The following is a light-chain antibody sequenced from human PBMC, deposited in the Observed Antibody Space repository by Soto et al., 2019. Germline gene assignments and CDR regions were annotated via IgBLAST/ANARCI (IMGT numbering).Light chain of an antibody. CDR3: SSYTTSNTRQIV. V-gene: IGLV2-14*01. CDR1: SSDVRGYNY. CDR2: DVS. J-gene: IGLJ1*01. Sequence: QSALTQPASVSGSPGQSITISCTGTSSDVRGYNYVSWYQQHPGKAPKFMIYDVSNRPSGVSNRFSGSKSGNTASLTISGLQAEDETDYYCSSYTTSNTRQIVFGTGTKLTVL.